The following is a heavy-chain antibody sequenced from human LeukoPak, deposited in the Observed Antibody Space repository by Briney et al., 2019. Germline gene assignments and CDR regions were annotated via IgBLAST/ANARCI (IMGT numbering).Heavy chain of an antibody. CDR3: ARGNWNFHWFDP. D-gene: IGHD1-7*01. V-gene: IGHV3-23*01. CDR1: GFTFGKYW. CDR2: ISGSGDST. Sequence: GGSLRLSCVASGFTFGKYWMSWVRQAPGKGLEWVSAISGSGDSTYYGDSVKGRFTISRDNSKNTLYLQMNSLRAEDTAVYYCARGNWNFHWFDPWGQGTLVTVSS. J-gene: IGHJ5*02.